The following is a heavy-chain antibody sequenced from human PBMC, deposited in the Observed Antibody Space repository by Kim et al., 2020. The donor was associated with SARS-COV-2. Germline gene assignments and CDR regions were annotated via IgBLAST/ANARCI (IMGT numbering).Heavy chain of an antibody. V-gene: IGHV4-4*02. J-gene: IGHJ2*01. CDR3: AGGYGGTAGGYFDL. D-gene: IGHD4-17*01. CDR2: IYHSGST. Sequence: SETLSLTCAVSGGSISSSNWWSWVRQPPGKGLEWIGEIYHSGSTNYNPSLKSRIAISVDKSKNQFSQKLSSVTAAGTAVYYCAGGYGGTAGGYFDLWGRGTLVTVSS. CDR1: GGSISSSNW.